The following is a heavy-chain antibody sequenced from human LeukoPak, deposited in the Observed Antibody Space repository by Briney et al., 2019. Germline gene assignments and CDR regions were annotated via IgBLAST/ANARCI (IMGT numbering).Heavy chain of an antibody. J-gene: IGHJ3*02. CDR3: ARAGPWADAFDI. V-gene: IGHV4-59*01. D-gene: IGHD1-26*01. CDR2: IYYSGST. Sequence: PGGSLRLSCAASGFTFSGYTMSWVRQAPGKGLEWIGYIYYSGSTNYNPSLKSRVTISVDTSKNQFSLKLSSVTAADTAVYYCARAGPWADAFDIWGQGTMVTVSS. CDR1: GFTFSGYT.